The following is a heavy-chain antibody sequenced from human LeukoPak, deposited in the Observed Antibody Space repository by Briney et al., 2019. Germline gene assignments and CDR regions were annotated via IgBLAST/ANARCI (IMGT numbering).Heavy chain of an antibody. CDR1: GFTFSNYG. CDR2: ISGSGGST. J-gene: IGHJ4*02. D-gene: IGHD5-18*01. Sequence: PGGSLRLSCAASGFTFSNYGMSWVRQAPGKGLEWVSAISGSGGSTYYADSVKGRFTISRDNSKNTLYLQMNSLRAEDTAVYYCAKVDSYGPFIDYWGQGTLVTVSS. V-gene: IGHV3-23*01. CDR3: AKVDSYGPFIDY.